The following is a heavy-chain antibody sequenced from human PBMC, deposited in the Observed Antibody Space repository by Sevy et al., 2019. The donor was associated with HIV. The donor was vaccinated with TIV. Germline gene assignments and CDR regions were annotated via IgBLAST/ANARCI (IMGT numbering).Heavy chain of an antibody. J-gene: IGHJ5*02. D-gene: IGHD6-13*01. CDR1: GGSISSDSYY. CDR3: AAAAAQRGNWFDP. CDR2: IYISGNT. V-gene: IGHV4-61*02. Sequence: SETLSLTCTVSGGSISSDSYYWSWIRQPAGKGLEWIGRIYISGNTNYNPSIKSRVTISVDTSKNQFSLKVSSVTAADTAVYYCAAAAAQRGNWFDPWGQGTLVTVSS.